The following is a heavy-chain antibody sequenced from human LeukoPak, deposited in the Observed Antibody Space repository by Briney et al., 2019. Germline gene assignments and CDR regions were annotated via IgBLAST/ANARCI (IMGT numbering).Heavy chain of an antibody. D-gene: IGHD1-1*01. CDR2: INHSGST. J-gene: IGHJ5*02. CDR1: GGSFSGYY. V-gene: IGHV4-34*01. Sequence: SETLSLTCAVYGGSFSGYYWSWIRQPPGKGLEWIGEINHSGSTNYNPSLKSRVTISVDTSKNQFSLKLSSVTAADTAVCYCATENGQAWFDPWGQGTLVTVSS. CDR3: ATENGQAWFDP.